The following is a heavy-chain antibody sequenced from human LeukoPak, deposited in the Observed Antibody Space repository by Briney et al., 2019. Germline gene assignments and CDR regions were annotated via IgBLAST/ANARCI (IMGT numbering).Heavy chain of an antibody. Sequence: GGSLRLSCAASGFMFSDYYMSWMRQAPGKGLEWVSYISNSGGSPIYNADSVKGRFTISRDNAKNSLYLQMNSLRAEDTAVYYCAKDADYGGNSGGFDYWGQGTLVTVSS. D-gene: IGHD4-23*01. CDR1: GFMFSDYY. CDR2: ISNSGGSPI. CDR3: AKDADYGGNSGGFDY. V-gene: IGHV3-11*04. J-gene: IGHJ4*02.